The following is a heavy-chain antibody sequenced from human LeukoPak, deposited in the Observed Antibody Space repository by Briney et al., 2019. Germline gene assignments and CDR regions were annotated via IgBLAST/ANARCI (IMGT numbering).Heavy chain of an antibody. CDR3: ARTGYASGWYLSFFDY. J-gene: IGHJ4*02. CDR1: GYTFTDYY. Sequence: ASVKLSCKASGYTFTDYYIDWVRQAPGQGLEWMGRLNPSSGDAIYAPRLQGRVTMTRDTSISTAYLDLRNLRSDDSAIFYCARTGYASGWYLSFFDYWGRGTLVSVSS. D-gene: IGHD6-19*01. V-gene: IGHV1-2*06. CDR2: LNPSSGDA.